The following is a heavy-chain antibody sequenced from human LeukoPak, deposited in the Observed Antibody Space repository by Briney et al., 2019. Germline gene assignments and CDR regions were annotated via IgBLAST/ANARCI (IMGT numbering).Heavy chain of an antibody. J-gene: IGHJ6*02. Sequence: GGSLRLSCAASGFTFDDYAMHWVRQAPGKGLEWVSGISWNSGSIGYADSVKGRFTISRDNAKNSLYLQMNSLRAEDTALYYCAKDISRVAVAGTGYYYYYYGMDVWGQGTTVTVSS. V-gene: IGHV3-9*01. CDR3: AKDISRVAVAGTGYYYYYYGMDV. D-gene: IGHD6-19*01. CDR1: GFTFDDYA. CDR2: ISWNSGSI.